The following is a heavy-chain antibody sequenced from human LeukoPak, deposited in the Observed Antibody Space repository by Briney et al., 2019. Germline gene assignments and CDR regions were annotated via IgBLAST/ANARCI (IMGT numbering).Heavy chain of an antibody. CDR2: ISSSSSTI. CDR1: GFTFSSYS. CDR3: ARVLRYFDWLSPPDY. V-gene: IGHV3-48*01. Sequence: GGSLRLSCAASGFTFSSYSMNWVRQAPGKGLEWVSYISSSSSTIYYADSVKGRFTISRDNAKNSLYLQMNSLRAEDTAVYYGARVLRYFDWLSPPDYWGQGTLVTVSS. J-gene: IGHJ4*02. D-gene: IGHD3-9*01.